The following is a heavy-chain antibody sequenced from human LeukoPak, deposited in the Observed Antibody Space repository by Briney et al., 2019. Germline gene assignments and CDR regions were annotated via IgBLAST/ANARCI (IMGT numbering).Heavy chain of an antibody. CDR2: IRSKAYGGTT. CDR1: GFTFGDYA. CDR3: TRDPSGRQLWAVDY. V-gene: IGHV3-49*03. J-gene: IGHJ4*02. Sequence: GGSLRLSCTASGFTFGDYAMSWSRQAPGKGLEWVGFIRSKAYGGTTEYAASVKGRFTISRDDSKSIAYLQMNSLKTEDTAVYHCTRDPSGRQLWAVDYWGQGTLVTVSS. D-gene: IGHD5-18*01.